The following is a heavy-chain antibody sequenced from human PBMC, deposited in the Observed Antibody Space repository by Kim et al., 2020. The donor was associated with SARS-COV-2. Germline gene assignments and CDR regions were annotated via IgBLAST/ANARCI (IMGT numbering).Heavy chain of an antibody. V-gene: IGHV4-34*01. D-gene: IGHD2-15*01. CDR1: GGSFSGYY. CDR3: ARGPSEDRYGRGNWFDP. CDR2: INHSGST. J-gene: IGHJ5*02. Sequence: SETLSLTCAVYGGSFSGYYWSWIRQPPGKGLEWIGEINHSGSTNYNPSLKSRVTISVDTSKNQFSLKLSSVTAADMAVYYCARGPSEDRYGRGNWFDPWGQGTLVTVSS.